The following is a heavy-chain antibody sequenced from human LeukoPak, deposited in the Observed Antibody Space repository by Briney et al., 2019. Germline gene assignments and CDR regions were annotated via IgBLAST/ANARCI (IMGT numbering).Heavy chain of an antibody. Sequence: ASVTVSCKASVYTFTSYGISWVRQAPGQGLEWMGWISAYNGNTNDAQTLQGRVTMTTDTSTSTAYLELRRLGSDVTAEYYCASRGSISGRYDFDYWGQGTLVTVSS. V-gene: IGHV1-18*01. CDR2: ISAYNGNT. CDR3: ASRGSISGRYDFDY. J-gene: IGHJ4*02. D-gene: IGHD1-26*01. CDR1: VYTFTSYG.